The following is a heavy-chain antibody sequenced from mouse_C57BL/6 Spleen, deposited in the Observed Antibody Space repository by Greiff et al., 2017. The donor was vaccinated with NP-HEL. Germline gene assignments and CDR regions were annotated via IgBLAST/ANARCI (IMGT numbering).Heavy chain of an antibody. V-gene: IGHV5-17*01. Sequence: EVMLVESGGGLVKPGGSLKLSCAASGFTFSDYGMHWVRQAPEKGLEWVAYISSGSSTIYYADTVKGRFTISRDNAKNTLFLQMSSLRSEDTAMYYCARTVGYYYAMDYWGQGTSVTVSS. CDR2: ISSGSSTI. J-gene: IGHJ4*01. CDR3: ARTVGYYYAMDY. CDR1: GFTFSDYG.